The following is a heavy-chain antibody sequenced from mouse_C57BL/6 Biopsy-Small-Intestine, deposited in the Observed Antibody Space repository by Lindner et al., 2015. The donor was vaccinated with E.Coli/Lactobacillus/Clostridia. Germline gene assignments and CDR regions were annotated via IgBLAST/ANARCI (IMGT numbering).Heavy chain of an antibody. J-gene: IGHJ3*01. CDR2: ISGGSSTI. Sequence: VQLQESGGGLVKPGGSLKLSCAASGFTFSDYGMHWVRQAPEKGLEWVAYISGGSSTIYYADTVKGRFTISRDNAKNTLFLQMTSLRSEDTAMYYCARGQLRLKTWFAYWGQGTLVTVSA. CDR1: GFTFSDYG. V-gene: IGHV5-17*01. D-gene: IGHD3-2*02. CDR3: ARGQLRLKTWFAY.